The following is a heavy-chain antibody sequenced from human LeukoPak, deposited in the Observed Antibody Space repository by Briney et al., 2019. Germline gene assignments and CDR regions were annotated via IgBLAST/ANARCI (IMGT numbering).Heavy chain of an antibody. CDR2: IFPDDSDT. D-gene: IGHD6-13*01. J-gene: IGHJ5*02. CDR3: ARHEDPISSWYES. V-gene: IGHV5-51*01. Sequence: PGESLKISCKGSGYNFSNYWIGWVRHLPGRGLEWMGTIFPDDSDTRYSPSFRGQVTMSADRSINTAYLHWRSLKASDTAMHYCARHEDPISSWYESWGQGTLVTVSS. CDR1: GYNFSNYW.